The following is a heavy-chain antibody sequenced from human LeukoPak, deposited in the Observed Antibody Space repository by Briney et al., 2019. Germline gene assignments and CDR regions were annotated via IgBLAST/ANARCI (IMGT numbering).Heavy chain of an antibody. D-gene: IGHD3/OR15-3a*01. CDR2: IKQDGSEK. J-gene: IGHJ4*02. CDR3: ATSYDMGWLIGY. V-gene: IGHV3-7*03. Sequence: GGSLRLSCAASGFTFSNAWMNWVRQVPGQGLEWVANIKQDGSEKFYVASVKGRFTISRDNGKSSLYLQMNSLRAEDTALYYCATSYDMGWLIGYWGQGTLVTVSS. CDR1: GFTFSNAW.